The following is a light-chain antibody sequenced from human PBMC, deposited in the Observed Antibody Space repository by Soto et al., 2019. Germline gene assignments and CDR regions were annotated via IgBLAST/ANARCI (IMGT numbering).Light chain of an antibody. CDR3: QQYKQWPVA. V-gene: IGKV3-11*01. Sequence: DIVLTQSPATLSLSPGERATLSCRASQSVSSYLAWYQQKPGQAPRLLIYAASNRATGIPARFSGSGSRTDFTLTISSLEPEDFAVYYCQQYKQWPVAFGGGTKVEIK. CDR2: AAS. J-gene: IGKJ4*01. CDR1: QSVSSY.